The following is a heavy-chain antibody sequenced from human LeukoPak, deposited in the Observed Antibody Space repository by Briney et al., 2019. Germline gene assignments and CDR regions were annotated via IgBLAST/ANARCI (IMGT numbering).Heavy chain of an antibody. Sequence: ASVKVSCKASGYTFIAYYIHWVRQAPGQGLEWMGWINPNSGDTNYAQKFQGRVTMTRDTSISTVYMELSSLRPDDTAVFYCARAAPRFGATSQYWGQGSLVTVSS. D-gene: IGHD1-26*01. CDR2: INPNSGDT. V-gene: IGHV1-2*02. CDR3: ARAAPRFGATSQY. CDR1: GYTFIAYY. J-gene: IGHJ4*02.